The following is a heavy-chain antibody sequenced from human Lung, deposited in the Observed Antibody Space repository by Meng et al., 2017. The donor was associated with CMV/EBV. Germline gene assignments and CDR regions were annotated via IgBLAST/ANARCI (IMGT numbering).Heavy chain of an antibody. CDR2: IIPIFGTA. V-gene: IGHV1-69*05. D-gene: IGHD3-22*01. J-gene: IGHJ3*02. CDR1: GGTFSSYA. CDR3: ARASDYYDSSGYDSHHAFDI. Sequence: SXXVSXXASGGTFSSYAISWVRQAPGQGLEWMGGIIPIFGTANYAQKFQGRVTITTDESTSTAYMELSSLRSEDTAVYYCARASDYYDSSGYDSHHAFDIXGQGXMVTVSS.